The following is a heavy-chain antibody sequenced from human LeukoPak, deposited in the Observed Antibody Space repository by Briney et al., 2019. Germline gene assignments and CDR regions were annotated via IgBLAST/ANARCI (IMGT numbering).Heavy chain of an antibody. CDR3: ARVSYGDYVVGSFDY. V-gene: IGHV1-2*02. CDR2: IRPNSDGI. J-gene: IGHJ4*02. CDR1: GYTLTDHH. Sequence: ASVKVSCKASGYTLTDHHLIWVRQAPGQGLEWMGWIRPNSDGIRYAQEFQGRVTMTRDTSISTAYMELTSLTSDDTAIYYCARVSYGDYVVGSFDYWGQGTLVTVSS. D-gene: IGHD4-17*01.